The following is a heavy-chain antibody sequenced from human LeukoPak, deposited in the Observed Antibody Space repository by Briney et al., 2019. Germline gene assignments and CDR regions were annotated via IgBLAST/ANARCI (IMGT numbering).Heavy chain of an antibody. CDR2: ISGSGGGT. V-gene: IGHV3-23*01. CDR3: AKPTSSLAAAGFDC. D-gene: IGHD6-13*01. J-gene: IGHJ4*02. CDR1: GFTFSNYG. Sequence: GGSLRLSCAASGFTFSNYGMTWVRQAPGEGLEWVSAISGSGGGTYYADSVKGRFTISRDNSKNTLYLQMNSLKAEDTAVYYCAKPTSSLAAAGFDCGGQGTLVTVSS.